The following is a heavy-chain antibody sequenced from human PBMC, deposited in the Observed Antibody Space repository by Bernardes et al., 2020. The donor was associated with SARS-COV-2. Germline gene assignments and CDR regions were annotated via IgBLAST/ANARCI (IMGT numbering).Heavy chain of an antibody. D-gene: IGHD3-10*01. J-gene: IGHJ4*02. CDR2: IYSAGST. V-gene: IGHV3-66*01. CDR3: ARLNFITRRDY. Sequence: GGSLRLSCAASGFTVSYNYISWVRQAPGKVLEWVSVIYSAGSTYYADSVKGRFTISRDNSKNTVDLQMNSLRAEDTAVYYCARLNFITRRDYWGQGTMVTVSS. CDR1: GFTVSYNY.